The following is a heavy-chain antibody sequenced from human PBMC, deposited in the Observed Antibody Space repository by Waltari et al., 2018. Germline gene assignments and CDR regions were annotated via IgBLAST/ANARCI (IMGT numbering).Heavy chain of an antibody. CDR2: RHKDGSEK. V-gene: IGHV3-7*01. D-gene: IGHD7-27*01. CDR3: VRDHWGPDY. J-gene: IGHJ4*02. Sequence: EVHLVESGGGLVQPGGYRRLSCAASGFAFTDYWMSWVRQAPGKGPEWVANRHKDGSEKNYVDYVKGRFTISRDNAKDSVYLQMNSLRADDTAMYYCVRDHWGPDYWGQGTLVTVSS. CDR1: GFAFTDYW.